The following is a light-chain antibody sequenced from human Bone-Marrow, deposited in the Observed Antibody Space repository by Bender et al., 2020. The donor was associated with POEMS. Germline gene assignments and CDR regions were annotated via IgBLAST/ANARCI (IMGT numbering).Light chain of an antibody. CDR3: SSYTRAGTHVI. Sequence: QSALTQPASVSGSPGQSITISCTGTSSDVGYYNYVSWYQQHPGKAPKLMISDVTRRHSGVSNRFSGSKSGNTASLTITGLQTEDEADYYCSSYTRAGTHVIFGGGTRLTVL. J-gene: IGLJ2*01. V-gene: IGLV2-14*03. CDR2: DVT. CDR1: SSDVGYYNY.